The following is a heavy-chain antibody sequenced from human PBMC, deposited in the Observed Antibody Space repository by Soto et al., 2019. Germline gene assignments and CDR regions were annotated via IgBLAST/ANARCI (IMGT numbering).Heavy chain of an antibody. CDR1: GFIFKNYA. J-gene: IGHJ4*02. V-gene: IGHV3-30*04. CDR3: TKSSGGSSSVGMDY. CDR2: ITRDGYNK. Sequence: GGSLRLSCAGSGFIFKNYALNWVRQAPGKGLEWVASITRDGYNKYYADSVKGRFTISRDNSRDTLSLQMTALRTEDSSIYYCTKSSGGSSSVGMDYWGQGTRVTVSS. D-gene: IGHD6-6*01.